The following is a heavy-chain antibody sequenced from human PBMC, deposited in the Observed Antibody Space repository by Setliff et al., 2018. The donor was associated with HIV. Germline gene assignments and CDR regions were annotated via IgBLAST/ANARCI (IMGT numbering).Heavy chain of an antibody. CDR2: VFHSGSA. D-gene: IGHD2-15*01. Sequence: SETLSLTCAVSGGPLNSRNWWSWVRQPPGKGLEWIGEVFHSGSANSNASLRSRVMISVDTSKNQFSLKLSAVTAADTAVYYCARVEMATFDYWGQGTRVTVSS. CDR3: ARVEMATFDY. V-gene: IGHV4-4*02. J-gene: IGHJ4*03. CDR1: GGPLNSRNW.